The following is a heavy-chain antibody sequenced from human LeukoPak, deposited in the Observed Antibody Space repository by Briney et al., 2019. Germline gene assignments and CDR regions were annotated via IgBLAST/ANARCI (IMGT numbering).Heavy chain of an antibody. V-gene: IGHV4-59*12. CDR1: GGSISGYF. CDR3: ARGAPGYCSSTSCSLALGYYYYYMDV. D-gene: IGHD2-2*01. J-gene: IGHJ6*03. Sequence: SETLSLTCTVSGGSISGYFWSWIRQPPGRGLEYIGYIYYSGGTNYNPSLKSRVTISVDTSKNQFSLKLSSVTAADTAVYYCARGAPGYCSSTSCSLALGYYYYYMDVWGKGTTVTVSS. CDR2: IYYSGGT.